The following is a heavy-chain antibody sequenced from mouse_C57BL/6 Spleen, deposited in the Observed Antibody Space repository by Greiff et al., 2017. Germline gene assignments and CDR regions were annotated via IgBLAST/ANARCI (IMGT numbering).Heavy chain of an antibody. CDR1: GFTFSDYY. V-gene: IGHV5-12*01. Sequence: EVKLMESGGGLVQPGGSLKLSCAASGFTFSDYYMYWVRQTPEKRLEWVAYISNGGGSTYYPDTVKGRFTISRDNAKNTLYLQLSRLKSEDTAMYYCARRAYYDYLFAYWGQGTLVTVSA. CDR2: ISNGGGST. J-gene: IGHJ3*01. D-gene: IGHD2-4*01. CDR3: ARRAYYDYLFAY.